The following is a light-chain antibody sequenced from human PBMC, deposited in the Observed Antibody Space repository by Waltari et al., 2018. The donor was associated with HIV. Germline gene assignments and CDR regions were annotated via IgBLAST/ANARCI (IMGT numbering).Light chain of an antibody. J-gene: IGLJ2*01. CDR2: DED. Sequence: QSVLTQPPSVSAAPGQTVTISCSGSGSNFGKDNVSWYRQFPGSAPQLLICDEDRRPSGSADRFSGSKSGTSATLGIAGLHAGDEADYYCETWDSSLSIMIFGGGTKVTVL. CDR3: ETWDSSLSIMI. V-gene: IGLV1-51*01. CDR1: GSNFGKDN.